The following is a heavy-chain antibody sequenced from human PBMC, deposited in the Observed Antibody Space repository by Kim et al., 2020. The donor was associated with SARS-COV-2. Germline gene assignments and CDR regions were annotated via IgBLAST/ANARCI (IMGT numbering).Heavy chain of an antibody. CDR2: IYTSGST. J-gene: IGHJ3*02. V-gene: IGHV4-61*02. CDR1: GGSISSGSYY. D-gene: IGHD3-9*01. Sequence: SETLSLTCSVSGGSISSGSYYWSWIRQAAGKGLEWIGRIYTSGSTNYNPSLKSRVTISVDTSKNQFSLKLSSVTAADTAVYFCARGLVILVGAFDIWGQGTMVTVSP. CDR3: ARGLVILVGAFDI.